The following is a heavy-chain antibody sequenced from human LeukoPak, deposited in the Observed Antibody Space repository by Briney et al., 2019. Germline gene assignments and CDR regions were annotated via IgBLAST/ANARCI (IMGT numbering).Heavy chain of an antibody. V-gene: IGHV4-34*01. CDR1: GGSMSSYY. D-gene: IGHD6-13*01. Sequence: SETLSLTCNVSGGSMSSYYWSWIRQSPGKGLEWIGEINHSGSTDCSPSLKSRVTISVDTSKNQFSLKLSSVTAADTAVYYCARGGGSSWYVDYWGQGTLVTVSS. CDR2: INHSGST. J-gene: IGHJ4*02. CDR3: ARGGGSSWYVDY.